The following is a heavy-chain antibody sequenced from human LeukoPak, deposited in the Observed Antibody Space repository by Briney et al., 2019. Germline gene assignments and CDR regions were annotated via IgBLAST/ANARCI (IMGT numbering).Heavy chain of an antibody. CDR1: GYTLTELS. J-gene: IGHJ1*01. CDR3: ATDSSSWLRYYQIGYFQH. V-gene: IGHV1-24*01. Sequence: ASVKVSCKVSGYTLTELSMHWVRQAPGKGLEWMGGFDPEDGETIYAQKFQGRVTMTEDTSTDTAYMELSSLRSEDTAVYYCATDSSSWLRYYQIGYFQHWGQGTLVTVSS. CDR2: FDPEDGET. D-gene: IGHD6-13*01.